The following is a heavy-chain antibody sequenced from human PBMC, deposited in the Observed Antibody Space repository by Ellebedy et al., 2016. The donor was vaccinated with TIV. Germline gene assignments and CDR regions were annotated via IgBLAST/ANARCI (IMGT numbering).Heavy chain of an antibody. Sequence: GGSLRLSXAASGFTFSSYGMHWVRQAPGKGLEWVAVISYDGSNKNYADSVKGRFTISRDNSKNTLYLQMNSLRAEDTAVYYCAKDLGFKSYGDYYGMDVWGQGTTVTVSS. J-gene: IGHJ6*02. V-gene: IGHV3-30*18. CDR3: AKDLGFKSYGDYYGMDV. CDR2: ISYDGSNK. CDR1: GFTFSSYG. D-gene: IGHD4-17*01.